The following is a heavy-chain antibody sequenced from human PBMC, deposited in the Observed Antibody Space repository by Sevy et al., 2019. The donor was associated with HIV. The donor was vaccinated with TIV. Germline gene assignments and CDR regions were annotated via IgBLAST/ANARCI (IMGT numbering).Heavy chain of an antibody. Sequence: GGSLRLSCAASGFTFSSYEMNWVRQAPGKGLEWVSYISSSGSTIYYADSVKGRFTISRDNAKNSLYRQMNSLRAEDTAVYYCAREGVKSWSYFPSYFQHWGQGTLVTVSS. D-gene: IGHD1-26*01. CDR2: ISSSGSTI. J-gene: IGHJ1*01. CDR1: GFTFSSYE. CDR3: AREGVKSWSYFPSYFQH. V-gene: IGHV3-48*03.